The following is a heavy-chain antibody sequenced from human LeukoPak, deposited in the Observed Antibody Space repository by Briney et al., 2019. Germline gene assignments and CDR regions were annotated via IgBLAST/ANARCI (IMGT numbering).Heavy chain of an antibody. J-gene: IGHJ4*02. V-gene: IGHV3-49*03. CDR3: DNRGY. Sequence: GGSLRLSCTTSGFTFDVQFIAWFRQAPGKGLEWVAFIRPISLGGTAEYAASVKGRFTMSRDDSRSIAYLDRNSLKTEDIAVDYCDNRGYWGQGTLVTVSS. CDR2: IRPISLGGTA. D-gene: IGHD2/OR15-2a*01. CDR1: GFTFDVQF.